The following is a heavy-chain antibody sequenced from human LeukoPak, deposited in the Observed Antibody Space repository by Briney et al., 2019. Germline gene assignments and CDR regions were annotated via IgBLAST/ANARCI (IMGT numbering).Heavy chain of an antibody. CDR3: ARERGYCSSTSCPKGRAFDI. Sequence: ASVKVSCKASGYTFTNYYMHWVRQAPGQGLEWMGVIDPSAGSTTYAQKFQGRVTMTRDTSTSTVYMELSSLRSEDTAVYYCARERGYCSSTSCPKGRAFDIWGQGTMVTVSS. D-gene: IGHD2-2*01. CDR2: IDPSAGST. V-gene: IGHV1-46*01. J-gene: IGHJ3*02. CDR1: GYTFTNYY.